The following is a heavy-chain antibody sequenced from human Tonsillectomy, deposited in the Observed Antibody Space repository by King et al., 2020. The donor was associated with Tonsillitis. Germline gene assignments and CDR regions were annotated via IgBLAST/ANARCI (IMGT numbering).Heavy chain of an antibody. J-gene: IGHJ2*01. Sequence: QLVQSGAEVKKPGASVKVSCKASGYTFTDYYMHWVRQAPGQGLEWMGIINPSGGSTSYAQKFQGRVTMTRDTSTSTVYMELSSLGSEDTAVYYCAREAYDSSDYSVEYWYFDLWGRGTLVTVSS. CDR2: INPSGGST. V-gene: IGHV1-46*01. D-gene: IGHD3-22*01. CDR1: GYTFTDYY. CDR3: AREAYDSSDYSVEYWYFDL.